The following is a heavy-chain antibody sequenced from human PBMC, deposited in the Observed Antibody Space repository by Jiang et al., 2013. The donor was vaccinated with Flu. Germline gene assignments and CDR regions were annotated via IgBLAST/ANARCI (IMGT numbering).Heavy chain of an antibody. D-gene: IGHD4-17*01. CDR2: IKQDGSEK. V-gene: IGHV3-7*01. Sequence: VQLVESGGGLVQPGGSLRLSCAASGFTFSSYWMSWVRQAPGKGLEWVANIKQDGSEKYYVDSVKGRFTISRDNAKTHCICKLNSLRAEDTAVYYXARDLQEEPFVTTPGDFDYWAREPWSPSPQ. CDR1: GFTFSSYW. J-gene: IGHJ4*02. CDR3: ARDLQEEPFVTTPGDFDY.